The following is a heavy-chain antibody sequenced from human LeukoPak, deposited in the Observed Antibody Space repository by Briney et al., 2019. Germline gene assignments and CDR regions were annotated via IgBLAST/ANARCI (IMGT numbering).Heavy chain of an antibody. CDR3: ARTNILTGYYYYGMDV. D-gene: IGHD3-9*01. Sequence: GGSLRLSCAASGFTFSSYAMHWVRQAPGKGLEWVAVISYYGSNKYYADSVKGRLTISRDNSKNTLYLQMNSLRAEDTAVYYCARTNILTGYYYYGMDVWGQGTTVTVSS. CDR1: GFTFSSYA. J-gene: IGHJ6*02. CDR2: ISYYGSNK. V-gene: IGHV3-30*04.